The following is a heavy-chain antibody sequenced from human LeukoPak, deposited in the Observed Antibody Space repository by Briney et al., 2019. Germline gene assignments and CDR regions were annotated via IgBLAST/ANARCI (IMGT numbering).Heavy chain of an antibody. Sequence: SETLSLTCTVSGGSISSGDYYWSWIRQPPGKGLEWIGYIYYSGSTYYNPSLKSRVTISVDTSKNQFSLKLSFVTAADTAVYYCASRAAVLGGCFDYWGQGTLVTVSS. CDR1: GGSISSGDYY. CDR2: IYYSGST. V-gene: IGHV4-30-4*01. CDR3: ASRAAVLGGCFDY. J-gene: IGHJ4*02. D-gene: IGHD6-13*01.